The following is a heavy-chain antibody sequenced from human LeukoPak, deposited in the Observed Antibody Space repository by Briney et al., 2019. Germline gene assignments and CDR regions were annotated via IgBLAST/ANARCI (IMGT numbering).Heavy chain of an antibody. Sequence: ASVKVSCKASGYTFTSYGISWVRQAPGQGLEWMGWISAYNGNTNYAQKLQGRVTMTTDTSTSTAYMELRSLRSDDTAVYYCARDQRDTIFGVVIMGGLFDYWGQGTLVTVSS. CDR2: ISAYNGNT. CDR3: ARDQRDTIFGVVIMGGLFDY. V-gene: IGHV1-18*01. CDR1: GYTFTSYG. J-gene: IGHJ4*02. D-gene: IGHD3-3*01.